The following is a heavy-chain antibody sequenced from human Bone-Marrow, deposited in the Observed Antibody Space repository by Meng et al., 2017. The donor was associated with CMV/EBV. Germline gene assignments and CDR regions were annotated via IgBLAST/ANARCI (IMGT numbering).Heavy chain of an antibody. CDR1: NSVSSNRAD. CDR2: TYYRSKWYN. CDR3: ASLHSGSHLDRDY. J-gene: IGHJ4*02. Sequence: NSVSSNRADRNWIRQSPSRGLEWLGRTYYRSKWYNNYAVSVKSRVTINPDTSKNQFSLQLNSVTPEDTAVYYCASLHSGSHLDRDYWGQGTLVTVSS. D-gene: IGHD1-26*01. V-gene: IGHV6-1*01.